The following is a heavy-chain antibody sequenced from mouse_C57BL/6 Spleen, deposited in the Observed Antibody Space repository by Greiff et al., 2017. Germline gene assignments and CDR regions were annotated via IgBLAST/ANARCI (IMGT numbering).Heavy chain of an antibody. CDR2: IDPSDSYT. Sequence: VQLQQPGAELVKPGASVKLSCKASGYTFTSYWMQWVKQRPGQGLEWIGEIDPSDSYTNYNQKFKGKATLTVDTSSSTAYMQLSSLTSEDSAVYYCARYNGAGTFDYWGQGTTLTVSS. V-gene: IGHV1-50*01. CDR3: ARYNGAGTFDY. D-gene: IGHD4-1*01. CDR1: GYTFTSYW. J-gene: IGHJ2*01.